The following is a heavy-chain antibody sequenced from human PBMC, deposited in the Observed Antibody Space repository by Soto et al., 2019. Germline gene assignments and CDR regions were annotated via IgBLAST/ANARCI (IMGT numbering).Heavy chain of an antibody. V-gene: IGHV3-7*01. CDR2: IKQDGSEK. CDR3: ARNHPPAYCSGGSCYYDY. CDR1: GFTFSSYW. D-gene: IGHD2-15*01. Sequence: EVQLVESGGGLVQPGGSLRLSCAASGFTFSSYWMSWVRQAPGKGLEWVANIKQDGSEKYYVDSVKGRFTISRDNAKNSLYLQMNSLRAEDTAVYYCARNHPPAYCSGGSCYYDYWGQGTLVTVSS. J-gene: IGHJ4*02.